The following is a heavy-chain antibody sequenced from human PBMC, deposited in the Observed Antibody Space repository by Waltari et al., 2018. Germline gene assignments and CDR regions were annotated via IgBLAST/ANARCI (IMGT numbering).Heavy chain of an antibody. V-gene: IGHV4-39*07. CDR1: GGSISSSSYY. Sequence: QLQLQESGPGLVKPSATLSLTCTVSGGSISSSSYYWGWIRQPPGKGLEWIGSIYYSGSTYYNPSLKSRVTISVDTSKNQFSLKLSSVTAADTAVYYCARGRSGIAVAGKNYFDYWGQGTLVTVSS. CDR3: ARGRSGIAVAGKNYFDY. D-gene: IGHD6-19*01. CDR2: IYYSGST. J-gene: IGHJ4*02.